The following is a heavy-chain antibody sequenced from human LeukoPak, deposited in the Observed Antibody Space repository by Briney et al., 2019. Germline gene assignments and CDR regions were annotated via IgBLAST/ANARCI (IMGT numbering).Heavy chain of an antibody. CDR1: GFTFISYS. CDR2: ISSSSSTI. Sequence: GSLRLSCAASGFTFISYSMNWVRQAPGKGLEGVSYISSSSSTIDYADSVKGGFTISRDHAKNSLYQQMNSLRAEDTAVYYCARDRNDFWSGSWFDPWGQGTLVTVSS. V-gene: IGHV3-48*04. J-gene: IGHJ5*02. D-gene: IGHD3-3*01. CDR3: ARDRNDFWSGSWFDP.